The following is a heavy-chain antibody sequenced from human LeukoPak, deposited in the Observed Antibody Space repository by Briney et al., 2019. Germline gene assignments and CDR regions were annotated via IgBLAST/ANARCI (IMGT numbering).Heavy chain of an antibody. Sequence: GRFTISRDNAKNSLYLQMNSLRAEDTAVYYCAREQSGSFDYWGQGTLVTVSS. J-gene: IGHJ4*02. D-gene: IGHD3-3*01. V-gene: IGHV3-11*05. CDR3: AREQSGSFDY.